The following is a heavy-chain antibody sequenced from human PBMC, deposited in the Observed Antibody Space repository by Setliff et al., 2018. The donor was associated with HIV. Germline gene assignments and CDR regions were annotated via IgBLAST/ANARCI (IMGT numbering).Heavy chain of an antibody. CDR2: IFYSGIT. Sequence: SETLSLTCTVSGGSSSTSDYYWGWIRQPPGKGLEWLGSIFYSGITYYNPSLKSRVTISVDTSKNQFSLNLTSVTAADTAVYYCARSKTFYDFWGGYYTHGAFKIWGLGTMVTVSS. J-gene: IGHJ3*02. D-gene: IGHD3-3*01. V-gene: IGHV4-39*01. CDR1: GGSSSTSDYY. CDR3: ARSKTFYDFWGGYYTHGAFKI.